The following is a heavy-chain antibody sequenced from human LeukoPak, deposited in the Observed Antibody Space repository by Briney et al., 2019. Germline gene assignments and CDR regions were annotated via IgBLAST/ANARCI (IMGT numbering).Heavy chain of an antibody. J-gene: IGHJ5*02. V-gene: IGHV1-46*01. D-gene: IGHD3-10*01. CDR2: INPSGGST. CDR3: ARPRITMVRGVIPLGT. CDR1: GYTFTSYY. Sequence: GASVKVSFKASGYTFTSYYMHWVRQAPGQGLEWMGIINPSGGSTSYAQKFQGRVTMTRDTSTSTAYMELSSLRSEDTAVYYCARPRITMVRGVIPLGTWGQGTLVTVSS.